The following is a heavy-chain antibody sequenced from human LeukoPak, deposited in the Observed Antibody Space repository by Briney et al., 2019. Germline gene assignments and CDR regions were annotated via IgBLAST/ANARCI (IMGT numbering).Heavy chain of an antibody. CDR3: ASPNSGYDYRSDY. J-gene: IGHJ4*02. D-gene: IGHD5-12*01. CDR1: GYTFTGYF. Sequence: SVKVSCKASGYTFTGYFVHWLRQAPGQGLEWMGRIIPILGIANYAQKFQGRVTITADKSTSTAYMELSSLRSEDTAVYYCASPNSGYDYRSDYWGQGTLVTVSS. V-gene: IGHV1-69*02. CDR2: IIPILGIA.